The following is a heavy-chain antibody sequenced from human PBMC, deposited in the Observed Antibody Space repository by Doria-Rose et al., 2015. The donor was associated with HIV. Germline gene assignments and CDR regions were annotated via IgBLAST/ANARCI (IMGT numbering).Heavy chain of an antibody. CDR3: ARIKSSRWYHKYYFDF. D-gene: IGHD6-13*01. V-gene: IGHV2-26*01. CDR2: IFSDDER. J-gene: IGHJ4*02. Sequence: QESGPVLVKPTETLTLTCTVSGVSLSSPGMGVSWIRQSPGNALEWLANIFSDDERSYKTSLKSRLTISRGTSKSQVALTMTDMDPVDTATYYCARIKSSRWYHKYYFDFWGQGTLVIVSA. CDR1: GVSLSSPGMG.